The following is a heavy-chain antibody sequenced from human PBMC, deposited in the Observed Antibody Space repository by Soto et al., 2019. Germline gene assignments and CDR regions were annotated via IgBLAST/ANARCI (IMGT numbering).Heavy chain of an antibody. CDR2: ISYDGSNK. Sequence: GGSLRLSCAASGFTFSSYGMHWVRQAPGKGLEWVAVISYDGSNKYYADSVKGRFTISRDNSKNTLYLQMNSLRAEDTAVYYCAKDKDTTSLDYWGQGTLVTVSS. D-gene: IGHD4-17*01. CDR1: GFTFSSYG. V-gene: IGHV3-30*18. J-gene: IGHJ4*02. CDR3: AKDKDTTSLDY.